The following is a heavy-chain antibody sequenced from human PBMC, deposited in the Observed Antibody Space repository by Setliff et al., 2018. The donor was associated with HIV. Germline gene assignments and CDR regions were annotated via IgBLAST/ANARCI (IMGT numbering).Heavy chain of an antibody. J-gene: IGHJ4*02. CDR3: VRPVREPVD. Sequence: PGGSLRLSCAASGFTFSSYGMHWVRQAPGKGLEWVSYISGRSSDPNYADSVKGRFTISRDNAKNSVYLQMNSLRAEDTAMYYCVRPVREPVDWGRGTLVTVSS. CDR1: GFTFSSYG. V-gene: IGHV3-21*05. CDR2: ISGRSSDP. D-gene: IGHD6-19*01.